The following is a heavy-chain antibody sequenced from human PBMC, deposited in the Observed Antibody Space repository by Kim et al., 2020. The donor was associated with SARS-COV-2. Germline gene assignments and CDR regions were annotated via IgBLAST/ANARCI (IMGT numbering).Heavy chain of an antibody. CDR2: IYDSGNT. D-gene: IGHD6-13*01. J-gene: IGHJ4*02. V-gene: IGHV4-59*08. CDR3: ARLRPYSGSWDYFYR. Sequence: SETLSLTCTVSGDSISNYHWSWIRQAPGKGPEWIGNIYDSGNTNYSPSLKSRITISVDTYKSQFSLRLSSVTASDTAVYYCARLRPYSGSWDYFYRWGLG. CDR1: GDSISNYH.